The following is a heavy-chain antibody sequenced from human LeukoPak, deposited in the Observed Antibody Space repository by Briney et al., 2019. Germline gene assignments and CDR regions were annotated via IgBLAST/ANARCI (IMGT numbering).Heavy chain of an antibody. J-gene: IGHJ4*02. CDR2: ISAYYGNT. V-gene: IGHV1-18*01. D-gene: IGHD6-19*01. Sequence: ASVKVSCKASGNTFTSYGISWVRQAPGQGLEWMGWISAYYGNTNYAQKLQGRVTMTTDTSTRTAYMELRSLRSDDTAVYYCASGDEAGYSSGWYAYWGQGTLVTVSS. CDR3: ASGDEAGYSSGWYAY. CDR1: GNTFTSYG.